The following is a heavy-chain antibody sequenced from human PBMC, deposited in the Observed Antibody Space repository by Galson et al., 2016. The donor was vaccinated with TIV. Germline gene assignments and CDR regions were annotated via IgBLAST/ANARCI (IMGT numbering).Heavy chain of an antibody. CDR1: GVSMSSRSHY. D-gene: IGHD3-10*01. J-gene: IGHJ5*02. V-gene: IGHV4-39*01. CDR2: VFHRGSP. CDR3: ARRSWELLWGWFDP. Sequence: SETLSLTCNVSGVSMSSRSHYWGWIRQSPGKGLEWIGNVFHRGSPSYNPSLRSRVIMSIDTSTNQFSLKLTSVTAADTAVYYCARRSWELLWGWFDPWGQGILVTVYS.